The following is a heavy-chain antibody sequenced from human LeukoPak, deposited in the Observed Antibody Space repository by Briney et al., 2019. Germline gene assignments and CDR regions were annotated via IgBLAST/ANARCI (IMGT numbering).Heavy chain of an antibody. CDR3: ATYSSPDY. Sequence: GGSLRLSCAASGFTFNKYGMYWVRQAPGKGLKWVAFISYDGSDKYYTDSVKGRFTISRDNSKNTLYLQMNSLRVEDTAVYFCATYSSPDYWGQGTLVTVSS. D-gene: IGHD6-13*01. J-gene: IGHJ4*02. CDR2: ISYDGSDK. CDR1: GFTFNKYG. V-gene: IGHV3-30*02.